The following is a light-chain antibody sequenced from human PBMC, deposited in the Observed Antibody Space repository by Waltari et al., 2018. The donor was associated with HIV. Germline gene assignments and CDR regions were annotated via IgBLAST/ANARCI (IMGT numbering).Light chain of an antibody. Sequence: QSVLTQPPSASGTPGPRATISCSGSSSNIGSNTVNWYQHLPGTAPKLLIYSNKHRPPGAPTLFPVSKSSPSASLTMSVLESEDVADYYCAAWDDSRNGVVFGGGTKLTVL. CDR1: SSNIGSNT. V-gene: IGLV1-44*01. CDR2: SNK. CDR3: AAWDDSRNGVV. J-gene: IGLJ2*01.